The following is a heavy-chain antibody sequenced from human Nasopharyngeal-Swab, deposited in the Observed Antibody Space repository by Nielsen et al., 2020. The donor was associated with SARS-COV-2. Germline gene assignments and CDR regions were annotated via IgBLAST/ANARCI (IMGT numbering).Heavy chain of an antibody. V-gene: IGHV3-30*04. CDR2: ISYDGSNK. D-gene: IGHD6-19*01. J-gene: IGHJ5*02. CDR3: ARDRGIAVANNWFDP. CDR1: GFTFSSYA. Sequence: GESLKISCAASGFTFSSYAMSWVRQAPGKGLEWVAVISYDGSNKYYADSVKGRFTISRDNSKNTLYLQMNSLRAEDTAVYYCARDRGIAVANNWFDPWGQGTLVTVSS.